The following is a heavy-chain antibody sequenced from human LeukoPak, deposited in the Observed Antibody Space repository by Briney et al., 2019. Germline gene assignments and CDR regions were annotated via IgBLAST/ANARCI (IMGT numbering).Heavy chain of an antibody. Sequence: PGGSLRLSCAASGFTFSSYAMSWVRQAPGKGLEWVSAISGSGGSTYYADSVKGRFTISRDNSKNTLYLQMNSLRAEDTAVYYCAKPRYSSSWYGRDYFDYWGQGTLVTVSS. V-gene: IGHV3-23*01. CDR2: ISGSGGST. J-gene: IGHJ4*02. CDR1: GFTFSSYA. D-gene: IGHD6-13*01. CDR3: AKPRYSSSWYGRDYFDY.